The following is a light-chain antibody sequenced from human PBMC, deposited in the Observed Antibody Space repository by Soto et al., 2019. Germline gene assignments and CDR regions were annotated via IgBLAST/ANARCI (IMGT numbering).Light chain of an antibody. CDR2: GAS. CDR1: QSVSSN. V-gene: IGKV3-15*01. J-gene: IGKJ1*01. CDR3: QQYNNWPRT. Sequence: EVVMTQSPDTLSVSPGERATLSCRVSQSVSSNLAWYQQKPGQAPRLLIYGASTRATGIPARFSGSGSGTEFSLTISSLQSEDFAVYYCQQYNNWPRTFGQGTKVEIK.